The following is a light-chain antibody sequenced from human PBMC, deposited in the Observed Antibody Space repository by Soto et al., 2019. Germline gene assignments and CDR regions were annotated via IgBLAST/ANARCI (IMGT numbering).Light chain of an antibody. CDR2: EVY. J-gene: IGLJ3*02. Sequence: QSVLNQPASVSGSPGQSITFSCTGTSNDIGGYNYVSWFQHHPDKAPKLIIYEVYDRPSGVSNRFSGSKSGNTASLTISGLQPEDEADYYCSSYTTNHTRVFGGGTKLTVL. V-gene: IGLV2-14*01. CDR3: SSYTTNHTRV. CDR1: SNDIGGYNY.